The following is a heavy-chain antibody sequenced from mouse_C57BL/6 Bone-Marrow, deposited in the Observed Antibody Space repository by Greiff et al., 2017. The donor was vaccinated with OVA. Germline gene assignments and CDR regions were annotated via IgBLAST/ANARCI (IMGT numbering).Heavy chain of an antibody. CDR3: VSPGSYYYAMDY. D-gene: IGHD4-1*01. V-gene: IGHV10-1*01. CDR1: GFSFNTYA. CDR2: IRSKSNNYAT. Sequence: GGGLVQPKGSLKLSCAASGFSFNTYAMNWVRQAPGKGLEWVARIRSKSNNYATYYADSVKDRFTISRDDSESMLYLQMNNLKTEDTAMYYCVSPGSYYYAMDYWGQGTSVTVSS. J-gene: IGHJ4*01.